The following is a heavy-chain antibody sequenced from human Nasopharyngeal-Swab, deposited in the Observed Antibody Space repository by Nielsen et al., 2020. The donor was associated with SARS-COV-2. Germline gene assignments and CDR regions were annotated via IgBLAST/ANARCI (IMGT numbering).Heavy chain of an antibody. D-gene: IGHD2-2*01. J-gene: IGHJ6*02. CDR2: IYYSGST. Sequence: SETLSLTCTVSGGSISSYYWSWIRQPPGKGLEWIGYIYYSGSTNYNPSLKSRVTMSVDTSKNQFSLKLSSVTAADTAVYYCARGLVVPAAMRDYYYYYGMDVWGQETTVTVSS. CDR3: ARGLVVPAAMRDYYYYYGMDV. CDR1: GGSISSYY. V-gene: IGHV4-59*12.